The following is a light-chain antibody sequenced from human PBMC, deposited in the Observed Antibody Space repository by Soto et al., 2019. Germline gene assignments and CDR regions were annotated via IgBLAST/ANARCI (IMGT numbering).Light chain of an antibody. V-gene: IGLV3-1*01. CDR3: QAWDSSSDD. Sequence: SYELTQPPSVSVSPGQTASITCSGDKLGDKYACWYQQKPGQSPVLVIYQDSKRPSGIPERFSGSNSGNTATLTISGTQPMDEADYYCQAWDSSSDDFGTGTKVTVL. CDR2: QDS. J-gene: IGLJ1*01. CDR1: KLGDKY.